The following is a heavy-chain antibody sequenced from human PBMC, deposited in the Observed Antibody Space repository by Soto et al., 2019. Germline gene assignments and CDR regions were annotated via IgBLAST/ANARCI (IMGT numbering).Heavy chain of an antibody. CDR1: GFTFSNYA. Sequence: EVQLLESGGGLVQPGGSLRLSCAASGFTFSNYAMNWVRQAPGKGLEWVAAISGSGGATYYADSVKGRFTISRDNSEITLRLQVNSLRGEDTAVYYCAKDVAAVSPNWFDPWGQGTLVTVSS. D-gene: IGHD6-13*01. J-gene: IGHJ5*02. V-gene: IGHV3-23*01. CDR2: ISGSGGAT. CDR3: AKDVAAVSPNWFDP.